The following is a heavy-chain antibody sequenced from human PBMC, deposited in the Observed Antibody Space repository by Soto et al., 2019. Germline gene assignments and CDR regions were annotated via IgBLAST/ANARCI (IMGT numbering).Heavy chain of an antibody. V-gene: IGHV1-18*04. Sequence: ASVKVSCKASGYTFTGYYMRWVRQAPGQGLEWMGWISAYSGNTNYAQKLQGRVTMTTDTSTSTAYMELRSLRSDDTAVNYCALGGYGDYGGTDYWGQGTLVTVSS. CDR1: GYTFTGYY. D-gene: IGHD2-21*01. CDR3: ALGGYGDYGGTDY. J-gene: IGHJ4*02. CDR2: ISAYSGNT.